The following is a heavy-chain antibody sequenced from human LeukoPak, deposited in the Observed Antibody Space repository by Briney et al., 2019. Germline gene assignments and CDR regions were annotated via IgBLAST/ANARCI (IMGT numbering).Heavy chain of an antibody. CDR2: IYYSGST. D-gene: IGHD1-26*01. Sequence: SETLSLTCTVSGGSISSYYLSWIRQPPGKGLEWIGYIYYSGSTNYNPSLKSRVTISVDTSKNQFSLKLSSVTAADPAVYYCARSPNSGRRYYFDYWGQGTLVTVSS. CDR1: GGSISSYY. V-gene: IGHV4-59*01. J-gene: IGHJ4*02. CDR3: ARSPNSGRRYYFDY.